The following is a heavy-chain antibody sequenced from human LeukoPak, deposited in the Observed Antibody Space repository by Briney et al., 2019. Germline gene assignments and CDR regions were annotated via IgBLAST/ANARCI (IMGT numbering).Heavy chain of an antibody. CDR3: AREEYYYGSGSTIDY. V-gene: IGHV3-7*01. Sequence: GGSLRLSCAASGFTSSSYWMSWVRQAPGKGLEWVANIKQDGSEKYYVDSVKGRFTISRDNAKNSLYLQMNSLRAEDTAVYYCAREEYYYGSGSTIDYWGQGTLVTVSP. D-gene: IGHD3-10*01. J-gene: IGHJ4*02. CDR2: IKQDGSEK. CDR1: GFTSSSYW.